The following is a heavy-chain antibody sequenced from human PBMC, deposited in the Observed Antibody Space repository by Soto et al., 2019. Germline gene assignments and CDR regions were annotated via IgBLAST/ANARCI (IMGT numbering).Heavy chain of an antibody. CDR1: GYTFTGYY. V-gene: IGHV1-2*04. CDR3: ARGAIVATNSRWPEYFDY. Sequence: ASVKVSCKASGYTFTGYYMHWVRQAPGQGLEWMGWINPNSGGTNYAQKFQGWVNMTRDTSISTAYMELSRLRSDDTAVYYGARGAIVATNSRWPEYFDYWGQGTLVTVSS. D-gene: IGHD5-12*01. CDR2: INPNSGGT. J-gene: IGHJ4*02.